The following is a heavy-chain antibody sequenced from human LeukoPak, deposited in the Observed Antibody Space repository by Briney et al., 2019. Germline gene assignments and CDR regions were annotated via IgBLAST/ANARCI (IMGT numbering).Heavy chain of an antibody. CDR3: ARERVTTTAFDI. Sequence: GGSLTLSCAASGFTLSTYNTHWVRQAPGKGLEWVSSITSSSTYYADSVKGRFTISRDNAKSSLYLQMNSLRAEDTAVYYCARERVTTTAFDIWGQGTMVTVSS. J-gene: IGHJ3*02. CDR1: GFTLSTYN. V-gene: IGHV3-21*01. D-gene: IGHD5-12*01. CDR2: ITSSSTY.